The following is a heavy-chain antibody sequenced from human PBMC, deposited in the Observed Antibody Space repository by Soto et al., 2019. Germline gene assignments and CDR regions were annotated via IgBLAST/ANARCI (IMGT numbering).Heavy chain of an antibody. CDR2: ISYDGSNK. D-gene: IGHD6-19*01. CDR1: GFTFSSYA. Sequence: QVQLVESGGGVVQPGRSLRLSCAASGFTFSSYAMHWVRQAPGKGLEWVAVISYDGSNKYYADSVKGRFTISRDNSKNXLYLQMNSLRAEDTAVYYCARDLAVTSYYYYGMDVWGQGTTVTVSS. CDR3: ARDLAVTSYYYYGMDV. J-gene: IGHJ6*02. V-gene: IGHV3-30-3*01.